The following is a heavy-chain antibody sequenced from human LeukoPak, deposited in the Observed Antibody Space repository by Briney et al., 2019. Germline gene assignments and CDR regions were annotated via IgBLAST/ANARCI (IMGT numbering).Heavy chain of an antibody. V-gene: IGHV3-23*01. CDR3: AKGAGVAAYYYMDV. Sequence: GGSLRLSCAASGFTFSRYAMTRVRQTPGKGLEWVSTISGVGDKTYFADSVKGRFSVSRDNSKSTLYLQINSLRAEDTAVYYCAKGAGVAAYYYMDVWGKGTTVTVSS. D-gene: IGHD3-10*01. CDR2: ISGVGDKT. CDR1: GFTFSRYA. J-gene: IGHJ6*03.